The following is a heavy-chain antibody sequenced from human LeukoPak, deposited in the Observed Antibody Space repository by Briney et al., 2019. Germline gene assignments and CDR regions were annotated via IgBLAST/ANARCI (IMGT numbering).Heavy chain of an antibody. CDR2: LYTSGST. CDR1: GDSIISGSYH. D-gene: IGHD4-17*01. J-gene: IGHJ4*02. V-gene: IGHV4-61*02. CDR3: ARTGGDYSYYFDS. Sequence: PSHTLSLTCTVSGDSIISGSYHWMCIRQPAGKGLVWIGRLYTSGSTHYNPPLKSRVTIPVDTSKNQSSLQLNSVTAADTAVYYCARTGGDYSYYFDSWGQGTLVTVSS.